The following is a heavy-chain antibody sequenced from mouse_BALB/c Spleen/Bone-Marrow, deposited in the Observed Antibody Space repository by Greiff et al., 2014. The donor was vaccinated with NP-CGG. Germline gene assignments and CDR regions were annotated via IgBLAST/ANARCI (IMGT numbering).Heavy chain of an antibody. V-gene: IGHV14-3*02. Sequence: SGAELVKPGASVKLSCTASGFNIKDTYMHWVKQRPEQGLEWIGRIDPANGKTKFDPKFQGKATITADTSSNTAYMQLSSLTSEDTAVYYCARAFDDGSTSDYFDYWGQGTTLTVSS. CDR1: GFNIKDTY. CDR3: ARAFDDGSTSDYFDY. J-gene: IGHJ2*01. D-gene: IGHD1-1*01. CDR2: IDPANGKT.